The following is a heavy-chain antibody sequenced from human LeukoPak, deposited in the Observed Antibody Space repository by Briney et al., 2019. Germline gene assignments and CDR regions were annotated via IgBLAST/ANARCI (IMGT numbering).Heavy chain of an antibody. CDR3: ARDPTPYYGSAPFTY. V-gene: IGHV3-30-3*01. Sequence: PGGSLRLSCAASGFTFSSYAMHWVRQAPGKGLEWVAVISYDGSNKYYADSVKGRFTISRDNSKNTLYLQMNSLRAEDTAVYYCARDPTPYYGSAPFTYWGQGTLVTVSS. J-gene: IGHJ4*02. CDR2: ISYDGSNK. D-gene: IGHD3-10*01. CDR1: GFTFSSYA.